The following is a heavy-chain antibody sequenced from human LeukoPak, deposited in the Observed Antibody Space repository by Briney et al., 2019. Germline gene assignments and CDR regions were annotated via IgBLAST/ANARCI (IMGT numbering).Heavy chain of an antibody. CDR3: AKTRPLDSSSWSHGDY. Sequence: GGSLRLSCAASGFTFSSYAMSWVRQAPGKGLEWVSAISGSGDSTYYGDSVKGRFTISRDNPKNTPYLQMNSLRAEDTAVYYCAKTRPLDSSSWSHGDYWGQGTLVTVSS. V-gene: IGHV3-23*01. D-gene: IGHD6-13*01. CDR1: GFTFSSYA. CDR2: ISGSGDST. J-gene: IGHJ4*02.